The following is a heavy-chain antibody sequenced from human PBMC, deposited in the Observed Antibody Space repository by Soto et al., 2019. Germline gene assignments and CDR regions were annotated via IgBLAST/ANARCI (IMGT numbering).Heavy chain of an antibody. CDR3: ARVPAVAGNFDY. V-gene: IGHV4-30-4*01. CDR1: GGSISSGDDY. Sequence: SETLSLTCTVSGGSISSGDDYWSWIRQPPGKGLEWIGYIYYSGSTYYNPSLKSRVTISVDTSKNQFSLKLSPVTAADTAVYYCARVPAVAGNFDYWGQGTLVTVSS. CDR2: IYYSGST. J-gene: IGHJ4*02. D-gene: IGHD6-19*01.